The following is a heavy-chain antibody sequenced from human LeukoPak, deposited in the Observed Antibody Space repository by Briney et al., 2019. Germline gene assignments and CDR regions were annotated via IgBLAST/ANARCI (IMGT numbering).Heavy chain of an antibody. V-gene: IGHV3-20*04. J-gene: IGHJ3*02. Sequence: GGSLRLSCAHSGFTFDDYGLNWGRPAPGKGLEWVSGTYWNGASTGYADSVKGRFTITRDNAKKSLYLQMNSLRAEDTAFYYWARGAHDAFDIWGQGTMVTVSS. CDR3: ARGAHDAFDI. CDR1: GFTFDDYG. CDR2: TYWNGAST.